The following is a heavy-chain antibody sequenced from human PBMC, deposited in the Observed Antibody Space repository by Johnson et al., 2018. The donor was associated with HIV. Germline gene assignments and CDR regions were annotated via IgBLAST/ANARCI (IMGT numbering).Heavy chain of an antibody. CDR2: IKRKSDGGTT. CDR1: GFSFSNTW. J-gene: IGHJ3*01. V-gene: IGHV3-15*01. Sequence: VQLVESGGGVVQPGRSLRLSCAASGFSFSNTWLSWVSQTPGQGLEWVARIKRKSDGGTTDYAAPVKGRFSISRDDSTSTVYLQMNSLKTEDSAVYYCTTDLIVVIPIGAFDVWGQGTTVTVSS. D-gene: IGHD2-21*01. CDR3: TTDLIVVIPIGAFDV.